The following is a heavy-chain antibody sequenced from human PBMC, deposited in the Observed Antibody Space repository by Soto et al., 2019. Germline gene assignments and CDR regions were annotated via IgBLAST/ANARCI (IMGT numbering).Heavy chain of an antibody. CDR1: GYRFTNYG. J-gene: IGHJ4*02. CDR3: ARDAKVFGVITNPYDF. V-gene: IGHV1-3*01. CDR2: INAGTGHT. D-gene: IGHD3-3*01. Sequence: QVQLVQSGAEVKKPGASVKVSCKTSGYRFTNYGMHWVRQAPGQGLEWMGWINAGTGHTAFSQKLQGRVTINRDTSARTAYMELNNLKYEDTAVYYCARDAKVFGVITNPYDFWCQGTVVTVSS.